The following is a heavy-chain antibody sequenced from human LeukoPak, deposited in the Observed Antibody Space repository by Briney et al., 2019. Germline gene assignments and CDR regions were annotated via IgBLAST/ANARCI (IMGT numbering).Heavy chain of an antibody. V-gene: IGHV1-69*05. Sequence: SVKVSCKASGYTFTGYYMHWVRQAPGQGLEWMGRIIPIFGTANYAQKFQGRVTITTDESTSTAYMELSSLRSEDTAVYYRAREVYGDYCPRYWGQGTLVTVSS. CDR1: GYTFTGYY. J-gene: IGHJ4*02. CDR2: IIPIFGTA. CDR3: AREVYGDYCPRY. D-gene: IGHD4-17*01.